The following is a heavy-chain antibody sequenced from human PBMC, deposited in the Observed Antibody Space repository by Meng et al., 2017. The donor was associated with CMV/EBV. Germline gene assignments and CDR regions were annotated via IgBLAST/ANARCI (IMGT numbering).Heavy chain of an antibody. CDR1: GFTFSGYA. V-gene: IGHV3-30*04. CDR2: ISYDGSNK. Sequence: GGSLRLSCAASGFTFSGYAMHWVRQAPGKGLEWVAVISYDGSNKYYADSVKGRFTISRDNSKNTLYLQMNSLRAADTAVYYCARGLRMEWPFDYWGQGTLVTVSS. D-gene: IGHD3-3*01. CDR3: ARGLRMEWPFDY. J-gene: IGHJ4*02.